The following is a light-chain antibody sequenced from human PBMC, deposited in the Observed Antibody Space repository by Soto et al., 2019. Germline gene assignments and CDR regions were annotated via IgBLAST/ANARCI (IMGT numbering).Light chain of an antibody. CDR2: KVS. CDR3: LQGTHWPPT. CDR1: QSLVHSDGNTS. J-gene: IGKJ4*01. Sequence: DILMTQSPLTLPVTLGQPASISCRSSQSLVHSDGNTSLNWFHQRPGQSPRRLIYKVSKRDSGVPDRFSGSGSGTDFTLKISRVEAEDVGVFYCLQGTHWPPTFGGGTKVEIK. V-gene: IGKV2-30*02.